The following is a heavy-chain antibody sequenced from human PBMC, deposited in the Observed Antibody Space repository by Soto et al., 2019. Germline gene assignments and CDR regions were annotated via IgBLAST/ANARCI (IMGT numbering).Heavy chain of an antibody. Sequence: QVQLVQSGAEVKKPGASVKVSRKASGYTFTSYAMHWVRQAPGQRLEWMGWINAGNGNTKYSQKFQGRVTITRDTSASTAYMELSSLRSDDTAVYYCARRWPLTRGVVVINDAFDIWGQGTMVTVSS. CDR1: GYTFTSYA. CDR3: ARRWPLTRGVVVINDAFDI. J-gene: IGHJ3*02. D-gene: IGHD3-22*01. V-gene: IGHV1-3*01. CDR2: INAGNGNT.